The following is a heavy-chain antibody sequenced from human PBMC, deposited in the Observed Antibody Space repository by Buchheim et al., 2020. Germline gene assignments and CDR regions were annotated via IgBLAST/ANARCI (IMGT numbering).Heavy chain of an antibody. D-gene: IGHD3-3*01. Sequence: QMHLVESGGGVVQPGRSLRLSCAASGFTFSSYGMHWVRQAPGKGLAWVAVISYDGSNKYYADSVKGRFTISRDNSKNTLYLQMNSLRAEDTAVYYCAKEITIFGVVPLTADYWGQGTL. CDR2: ISYDGSNK. V-gene: IGHV3-30*18. CDR3: AKEITIFGVVPLTADY. CDR1: GFTFSSYG. J-gene: IGHJ4*02.